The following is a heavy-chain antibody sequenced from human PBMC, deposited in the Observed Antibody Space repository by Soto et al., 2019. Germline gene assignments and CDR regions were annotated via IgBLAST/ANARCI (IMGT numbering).Heavy chain of an antibody. CDR1: SGSISSTIYS. D-gene: IGHD2-15*01. Sequence: TSETLSLTCTVSSGSISSTIYSWDWIRQPPGKGLEWIGSIFYSGSTYYNPSLKSRVTISVDTSKNQFSLTLTSVTAADTAVYYCARQCRGVTCHWFAPWGQGTLVTVSS. V-gene: IGHV4-39*01. CDR3: ARQCRGVTCHWFAP. CDR2: IFYSGST. J-gene: IGHJ5*02.